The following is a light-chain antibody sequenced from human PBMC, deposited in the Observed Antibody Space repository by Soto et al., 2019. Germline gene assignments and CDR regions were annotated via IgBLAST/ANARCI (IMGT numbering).Light chain of an antibody. CDR1: QSGSSY. CDR2: GAS. V-gene: IGKV3-20*01. CDR3: QQYGSSSWT. Sequence: EIVLTQSPGTLSLSPGERATLSCRASQSGSSYLAWYQQKPGQAPRLLIYGASSRATGIPDRFSGSGSETDFTLTISRLEPEDFAVYYCQQYGSSSWTFGQGTKVEIK. J-gene: IGKJ1*01.